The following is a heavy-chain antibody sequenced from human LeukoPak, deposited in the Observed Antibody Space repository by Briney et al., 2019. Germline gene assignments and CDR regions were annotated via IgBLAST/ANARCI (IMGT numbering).Heavy chain of an antibody. D-gene: IGHD2-15*01. CDR2: TYYSGST. J-gene: IGHJ5*02. CDR3: ARDWWAETRQFDP. Sequence: PSETLSLTCTVSGGSISSSSYYWGWIRQPPGKGLEWIGRTYYSGSTYYNPSLKSPVTISVDTSKRHYSLKLSSVTAADTAVYYCARDWWAETRQFDPWGQGTLVTVSS. V-gene: IGHV4-39*07. CDR1: GGSISSSSYY.